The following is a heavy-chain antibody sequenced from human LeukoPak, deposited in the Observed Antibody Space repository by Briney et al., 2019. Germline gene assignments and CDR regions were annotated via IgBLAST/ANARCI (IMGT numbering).Heavy chain of an antibody. Sequence: GGSLRLSCAASGFTFSSYAMSWVRQAPGKGLEWVSAISGSGGSTYYADSVKGRFTISRDNSKNTLYLQMNSLRAEDTAVYYCAKGPYSNTYYYYYMDVWGKGTTVTVSS. CDR1: GFTFSSYA. V-gene: IGHV3-23*01. D-gene: IGHD4-11*01. J-gene: IGHJ6*03. CDR3: AKGPYSNTYYYYYMDV. CDR2: ISGSGGST.